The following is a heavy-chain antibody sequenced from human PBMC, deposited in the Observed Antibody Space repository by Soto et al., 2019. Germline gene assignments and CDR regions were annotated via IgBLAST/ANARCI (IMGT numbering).Heavy chain of an antibody. V-gene: IGHV1-18*01. D-gene: IGHD2-2*01. CDR2: ISSYSGHT. J-gene: IGHJ4*02. CDR1: GYSFMKYG. CDR3: AREASVLIPAAQPSRFDS. Sequence: ASVKVSCKGFGYSFMKYGINWVRQAPGQGLEWGGWISSYSGHTPPAQNFHGRLTLTTDTAASTAYMELRILRSADTALYYCAREASVLIPAAQPSRFDSWGQGTLVTVSS.